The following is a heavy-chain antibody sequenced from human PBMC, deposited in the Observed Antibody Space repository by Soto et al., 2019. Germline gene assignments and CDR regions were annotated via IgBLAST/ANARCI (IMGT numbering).Heavy chain of an antibody. V-gene: IGHV4-4*07. CDR3: VGDGTHTFWDCFDA. J-gene: IGHJ5*02. CDR2: IYATGTT. D-gene: IGHD1-1*01. CDR1: GASFSGFY. Sequence: AETLSLTCTASGASFSGFYLSWIRKSAGKGLEWLGRIYATGTTAYYPSLKSGVMMSVDTSKKHLSLQLRSGTTADTAAVYCVGDGTHTFWDCFDAWGQGISVTVSS.